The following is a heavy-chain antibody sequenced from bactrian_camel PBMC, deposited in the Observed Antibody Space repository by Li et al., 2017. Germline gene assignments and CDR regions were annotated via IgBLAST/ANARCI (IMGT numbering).Heavy chain of an antibody. J-gene: IGHJ4*01. D-gene: IGHD3*01. V-gene: IGHV3S9*01. CDR1: GYAGSRYC. Sequence: HVQLVESGGGSVHSGGSLRLSCAASGYAGSRYCMGWFRQAPGKEHEGVAIIDRDDNTEYADSVKDRFTISRDNAKNTLYLQMNSLEIEDSAVYHCAPDPRGSAYWGQGTQVTVS. CDR2: IDRDDNT. CDR3: APDPRGSAY.